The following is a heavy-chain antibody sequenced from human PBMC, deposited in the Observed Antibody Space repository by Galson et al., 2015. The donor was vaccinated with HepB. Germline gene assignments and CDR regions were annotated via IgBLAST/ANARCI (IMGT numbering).Heavy chain of an antibody. CDR3: AHRELKYSSSWWLGFDP. D-gene: IGHD6-13*01. CDR1: GFSLSTSGVG. CDR2: IYWDDDK. Sequence: PALVKPTQTLMLTCTFSGFSLSTSGVGVGWIRQPPGKALEWLALIYWDDDKRYSPSLKSRLTITKDTSKNQVVLTMTNMDPVDTATYYCAHRELKYSSSWWLGFDPWGQGTLVTVSS. V-gene: IGHV2-5*02. J-gene: IGHJ5*02.